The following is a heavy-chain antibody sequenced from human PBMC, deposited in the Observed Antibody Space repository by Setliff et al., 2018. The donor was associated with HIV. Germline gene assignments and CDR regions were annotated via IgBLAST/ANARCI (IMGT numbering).Heavy chain of an antibody. J-gene: IGHJ4*02. V-gene: IGHV4-59*08. CDR2: IYYSGST. CDR1: GGSISSHY. D-gene: IGHD5-12*01. Sequence: SETLSLTCSVSGGSISSHYWSWIRQPPLKGLEWIGYIYYSGSTNYNPSLRSRVTISVDTSKNQFSLKVSSVTAADTAIYYCARAPVVSTMYYLGQWGQGTLVTVSS. CDR3: ARAPVVSTMYYLGQ.